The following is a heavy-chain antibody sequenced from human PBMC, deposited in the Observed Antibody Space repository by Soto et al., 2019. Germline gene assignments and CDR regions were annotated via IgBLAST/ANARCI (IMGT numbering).Heavy chain of an antibody. D-gene: IGHD3-9*01. CDR3: ARVSYLSGTGMIDY. CDR2: ISYSGNT. Sequence: QVQLQESGPGLVKPSQTLSLTCTVSGGSISSGGYYWSWIRQHPGKGLEWIGYISYSGNTYYNPSLKSRVTISVDTSKDEFSLKLSSVTAADTAVYYCARVSYLSGTGMIDYWGQGTLVTVSS. CDR1: GGSISSGGYY. V-gene: IGHV4-31*03. J-gene: IGHJ4*02.